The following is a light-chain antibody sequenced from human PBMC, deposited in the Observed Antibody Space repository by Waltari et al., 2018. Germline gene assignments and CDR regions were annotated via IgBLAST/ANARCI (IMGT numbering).Light chain of an antibody. J-gene: IGKJ1*01. CDR1: QGIRSW. CDR2: KAS. Sequence: DIQMTQSPSTLSAPVGDRVTITCRASQGIRSWLAWYQQKPGKAPKLLISKASTLESGVPSRFSGSGSGTEFTLTISSLQPDEFATYHCQQYKSPPWTFGQGTKVEIK. V-gene: IGKV1-5*03. CDR3: QQYKSPPWT.